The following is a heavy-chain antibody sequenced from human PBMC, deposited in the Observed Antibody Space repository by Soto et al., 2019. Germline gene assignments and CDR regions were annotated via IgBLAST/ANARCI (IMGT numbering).Heavy chain of an antibody. D-gene: IGHD3-10*01. CDR3: ARAPRRFGESHLGFDP. Sequence: PSETLSLTCTVSGGSISSGDYYWSWIRQPPGKGLEWIGYIYYSGSTYYNPSLKSRVTISVDTSKNQFSLKLSSVTAADTAVYYCARAPRRFGESHLGFDPWGQGTLVTGSS. J-gene: IGHJ5*02. V-gene: IGHV4-30-4*01. CDR2: IYYSGST. CDR1: GGSISSGDYY.